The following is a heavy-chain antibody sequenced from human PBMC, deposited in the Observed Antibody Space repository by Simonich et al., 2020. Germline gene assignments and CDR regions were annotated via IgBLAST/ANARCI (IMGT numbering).Heavy chain of an antibody. J-gene: IGHJ3*02. CDR1: GYTFTGYY. V-gene: IGHV1-2*02. Sequence: QVQLVQSGAEVKKPGASVKVSCKASGYTFTGYYMHWGRQAPGQGLEWVGWINPNSGGTNYAQEFQGRVTMTRDTSISTAYMELSRLRSDDTAVYYCARNGLVGILKAFDIWGQGTMVTVSS. CDR3: ARNGLVGILKAFDI. CDR2: INPNSGGT. D-gene: IGHD2-21*01.